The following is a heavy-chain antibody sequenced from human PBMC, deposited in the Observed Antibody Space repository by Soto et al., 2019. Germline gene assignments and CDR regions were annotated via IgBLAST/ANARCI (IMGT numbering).Heavy chain of an antibody. J-gene: IGHJ6*02. Sequence: EVQMLESGGGLVHPGGSLRLSCAASGFTFSNYAMNWVRPAPGKGLEWVSSISGSGRNTYYADSVKGRLTISRDSSKNTLYLQMNRLRVEDTGVYYCAKDLNGSGSFTSYYHYGMDVWGQGTTVTVSS. D-gene: IGHD3-10*01. CDR1: GFTFSNYA. V-gene: IGHV3-23*01. CDR2: ISGSGRNT. CDR3: AKDLNGSGSFTSYYHYGMDV.